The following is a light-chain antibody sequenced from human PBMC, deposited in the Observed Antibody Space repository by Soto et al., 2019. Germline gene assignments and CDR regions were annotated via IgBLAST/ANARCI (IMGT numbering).Light chain of an antibody. J-gene: IGLJ2*01. Sequence: QSALTQPASVSGSPGNPFTSSGTETAVDVGIYNFVSWYQQHPGKAPKLMIYEVSKRPSGVPNHFSGSKSGNTASLTISGLQAEDEADYYCCSYAGSSTLVFGGGTKVTVL. V-gene: IGLV2-23*02. CDR1: AVDVGIYNF. CDR2: EVS. CDR3: CSYAGSSTLV.